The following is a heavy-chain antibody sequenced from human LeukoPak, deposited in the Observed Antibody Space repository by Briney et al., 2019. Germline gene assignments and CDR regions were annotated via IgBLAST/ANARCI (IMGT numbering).Heavy chain of an antibody. Sequence: GGSLRLSCAASGFTFSSYWMHWVRQAPGKGLVWVSRINTDGSRTSYADPVKGRFTISRDNAKNTLFLRMNSLRAEDTAVYYCARVRSGSYNWFDPWGQGTLVTVSS. D-gene: IGHD1-26*01. CDR1: GFTFSSYW. J-gene: IGHJ5*02. CDR2: INTDGSRT. V-gene: IGHV3-74*01. CDR3: ARVRSGSYNWFDP.